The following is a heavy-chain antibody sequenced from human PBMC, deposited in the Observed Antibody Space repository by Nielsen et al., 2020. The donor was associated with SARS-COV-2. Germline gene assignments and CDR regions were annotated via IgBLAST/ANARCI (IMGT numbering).Heavy chain of an antibody. CDR2: ISFDGGTE. CDR3: TPWYSGSYTGPFDY. Sequence: GESLKISCEASGFTFSSYAMHWVRQAPGKGLEWVAVISFDGGTEYYADSVKGRFTISRDNSNNTLNLKMSSLRAEDTAVYYCTPWYSGSYTGPFDYWGQGTLVTVSS. D-gene: IGHD1-26*01. V-gene: IGHV3-30-3*01. CDR1: GFTFSSYA. J-gene: IGHJ4*02.